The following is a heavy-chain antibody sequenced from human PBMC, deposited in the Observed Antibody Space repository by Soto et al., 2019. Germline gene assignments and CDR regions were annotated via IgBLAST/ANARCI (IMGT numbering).Heavy chain of an antibody. Sequence: PSETLSLTYTVSGGSISSGGDYWGWIRQPPGKGLEWIGSIYYSGSTYYNPSLKSRVTISVDTSKNQFSLKLSSVTAADTAVYYCARQGVDSSTTASLRIDYWGQGTLVTVSS. J-gene: IGHJ4*02. V-gene: IGHV4-39*01. CDR3: ARQGVDSSTTASLRIDY. CDR2: IYYSGST. D-gene: IGHD6-13*01. CDR1: GGSISSGGDY.